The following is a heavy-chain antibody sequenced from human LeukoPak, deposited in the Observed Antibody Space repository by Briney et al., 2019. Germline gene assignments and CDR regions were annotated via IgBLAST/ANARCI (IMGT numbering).Heavy chain of an antibody. J-gene: IGHJ4*02. CDR1: GYTFTGYY. D-gene: IGHD1-26*01. CDR2: INPNSGGT. CDR3: ARSQSGSYTTFDY. Sequence: GASVKVSCKASGYTFTGYYMHWVRQAPGQGLEWMGWINPNSGGTNYAQKFQGRVTMTRDTSISTAYMELSRLRSDDTAVYYCARSQSGSYTTFDYWGRGTLVTVSS. V-gene: IGHV1-2*02.